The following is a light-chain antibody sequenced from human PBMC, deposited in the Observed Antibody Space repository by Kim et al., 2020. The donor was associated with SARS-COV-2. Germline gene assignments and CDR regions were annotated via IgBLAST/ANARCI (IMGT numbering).Light chain of an antibody. CDR1: ASVSSSC. Sequence: GEGATLSCRDRASVSSSCLVGCQQKPPQTPRHLIFCATSRVDGSLDWFSGGRSGRDFSPIIISLLPADFAAYYCRQYGYSPTWTFGQGTKVDIK. CDR2: CAT. V-gene: IGKV3-20*01. CDR3: RQYGYSPTWT. J-gene: IGKJ1*01.